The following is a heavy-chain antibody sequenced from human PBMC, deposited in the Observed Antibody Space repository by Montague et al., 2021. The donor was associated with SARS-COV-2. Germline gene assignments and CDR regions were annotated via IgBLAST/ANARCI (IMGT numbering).Heavy chain of an antibody. CDR2: IYTRGST. CDR1: GGSISTGSYY. CDR3: ARGGSRSSPFDY. Sequence: SETLSLTCTVSGGSISTGSYYWCWIRQPAGRGLEWIGSIYTRGSTYYNPSLKSRVTISVDTSKNQFSLKLSSVTAADTAVYYCARGGSRSSPFDYWGQGTLVTVSS. V-gene: IGHV4-39*07. D-gene: IGHD6-13*01. J-gene: IGHJ4*02.